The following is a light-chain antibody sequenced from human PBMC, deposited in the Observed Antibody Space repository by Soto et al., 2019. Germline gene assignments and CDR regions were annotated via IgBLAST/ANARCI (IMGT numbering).Light chain of an antibody. Sequence: DIQMTQSPSTLSASVGDRVTITCRASQSISSWLAWYQQKPGKAPKLLIYKASSLERGVPSTFSGSGSGTEFTLTISSLQPDDFATYYCQQYNSYSWTFGQGTKVDIK. CDR2: KAS. J-gene: IGKJ1*01. V-gene: IGKV1-5*03. CDR1: QSISSW. CDR3: QQYNSYSWT.